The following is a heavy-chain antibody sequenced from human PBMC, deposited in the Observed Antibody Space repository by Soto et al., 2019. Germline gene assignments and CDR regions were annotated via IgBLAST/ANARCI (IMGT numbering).Heavy chain of an antibody. D-gene: IGHD6-19*01. CDR1: GFTFSSYA. Sequence: EVQLLESGGGLVQPGGSLRLSCAASGFTFSSYAMSWVRQAPGKGLEWVSAIGGRGGSTYYEDSVKGRYTISRHNSRDPGYLQRNSLRAEDTAVYYWPKVAGYSGGWLGYWGQGTLVAV. CDR2: IGGRGGST. V-gene: IGHV3-23*01. J-gene: IGHJ4*02. CDR3: PKVAGYSGGWLGY.